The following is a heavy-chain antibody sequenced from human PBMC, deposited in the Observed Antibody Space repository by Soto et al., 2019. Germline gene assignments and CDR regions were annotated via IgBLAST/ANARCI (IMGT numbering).Heavy chain of an antibody. CDR2: ISYDGSNK. D-gene: IGHD3-22*01. Sequence: AXGSLVLTCAASGFTFSSFSLHWIRQAPGKGLEWVAVISYDGSNKYYADSVKGRFTISRDNSKNTLYLQMKSLRAKDTAVYYCANDLSSGYLGYFDYWGQGTLVTVSS. CDR1: GFTFSSFS. V-gene: IGHV3-30*18. CDR3: ANDLSSGYLGYFDY. J-gene: IGHJ4*02.